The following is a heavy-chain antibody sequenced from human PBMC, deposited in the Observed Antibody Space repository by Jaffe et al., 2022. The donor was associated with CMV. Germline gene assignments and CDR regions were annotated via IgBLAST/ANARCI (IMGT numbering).Heavy chain of an antibody. Sequence: EVQLVESGGGLVQPGRSLRLSCAASGFTFDDYAMHWVRQAPGKGLEWVSGISWNSGSIGYADSVKGRFTISRDNAKNSLYLQMNSLRAEDTALYYCAKDTSGSYSYFDYWGQGTLVTVSS. CDR2: ISWNSGSI. V-gene: IGHV3-9*01. J-gene: IGHJ4*02. CDR3: AKDTSGSYSYFDY. CDR1: GFTFDDYA. D-gene: IGHD1-26*01.